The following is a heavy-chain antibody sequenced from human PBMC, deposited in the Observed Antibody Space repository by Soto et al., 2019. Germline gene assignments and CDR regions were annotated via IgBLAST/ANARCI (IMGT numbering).Heavy chain of an antibody. Sequence: DVQLVESRGGLIQPGESPRLSCAAFGLTVSGKKYVAWVRQAPGKGLEWVSALYDVDGSFYADSVKGRFTTSSDSSKTTVYLQMNGLRPDDTAVYYCASWHEREHAYDVWGQGTTVTVSS. J-gene: IGHJ3*01. CDR3: ASWHEREHAYDV. CDR2: LYDVDGS. D-gene: IGHD1-1*01. CDR1: GLTVSGKKY. V-gene: IGHV3-53*01.